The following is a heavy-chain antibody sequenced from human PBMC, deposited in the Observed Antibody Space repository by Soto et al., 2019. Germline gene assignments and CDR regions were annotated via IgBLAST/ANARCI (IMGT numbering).Heavy chain of an antibody. V-gene: IGHV1-18*01. Sequence: QVQLVQSGPEVKKPGASVTVSCKTSGYTFTDHGIDWVRQAPGQGLEWDGWVSSYNGNTNYAYNLKDRVIMTTDAPTSTAYMELRGLRPAATAVYYCAREVEGSYSPADFWGQGTPVTVSS. CDR2: VSSYNGNT. D-gene: IGHD3-10*01. CDR3: AREVEGSYSPADF. CDR1: GYTFTDHG. J-gene: IGHJ4*02.